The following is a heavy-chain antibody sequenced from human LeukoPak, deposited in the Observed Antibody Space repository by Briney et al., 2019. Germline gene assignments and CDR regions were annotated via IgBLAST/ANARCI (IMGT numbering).Heavy chain of an antibody. CDR1: GFTFSSYA. CDR2: ISGSGGST. CDR3: AKAGSGWYYFDY. Sequence: GGSLRLSCAASGFTFSSYAMSWVRQAPGKGLEWVSAISGSGGSTYYADSVKGRFTISRNNSKNTLYLQMNSLRAEDTAVYYCAKAGSGWYYFDYWGQGTLVTVSS. D-gene: IGHD6-19*01. J-gene: IGHJ4*02. V-gene: IGHV3-23*01.